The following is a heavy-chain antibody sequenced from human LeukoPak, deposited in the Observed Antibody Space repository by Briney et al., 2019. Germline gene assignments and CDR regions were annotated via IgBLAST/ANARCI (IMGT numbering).Heavy chain of an antibody. Sequence: SQTLPLTCALSGDSVSTNSVAYIWIRQSPSRGLEWLGRTYYRSKWNYEYAVSVRSRITVNLDTSKNQFSLQLNSVTPDDTAVYYCARAVIGTTRYFESWGQGTLVTDSS. J-gene: IGHJ4*02. D-gene: IGHD1-1*01. CDR3: ARAVIGTTRYFES. V-gene: IGHV6-1*01. CDR2: TYYRSKWNY. CDR1: GDSVSTNSVA.